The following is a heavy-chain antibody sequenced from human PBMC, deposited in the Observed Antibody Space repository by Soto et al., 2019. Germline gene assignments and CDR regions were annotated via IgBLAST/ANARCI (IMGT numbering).Heavy chain of an antibody. J-gene: IGHJ4*02. Sequence: GGSLRLSCAASGFTFSSYGMHWVRQAPGKGLEWVAVIRYDGSNKYYADSVKGRLTISRDNSKNTLYLQMNSLRAEDTAVYYCARADPPSKKQQAAPDYWGQGTLVTVSS. CDR3: ARADPPSKKQQAAPDY. V-gene: IGHV3-33*01. D-gene: IGHD6-13*01. CDR2: IRYDGSNK. CDR1: GFTFSSYG.